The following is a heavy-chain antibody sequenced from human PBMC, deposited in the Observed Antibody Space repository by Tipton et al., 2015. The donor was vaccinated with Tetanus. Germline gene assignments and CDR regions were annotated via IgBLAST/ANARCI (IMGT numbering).Heavy chain of an antibody. CDR2: INPLFGTA. V-gene: IGHV1-69*01. J-gene: IGHJ4*02. CDR1: GGTFSRYT. Sequence: QSGAEVKKPGSSVKVSCKASGGTFSRYTISWVRQAPGQGLEWVGGINPLFGTANYAQKFQGRVTITADEPTSTVYMAVRSLTPEDTAVYYCAREGVRLAANPFDYWGRGTLVTVSS. CDR3: AREGVRLAANPFDY. D-gene: IGHD3-10*01.